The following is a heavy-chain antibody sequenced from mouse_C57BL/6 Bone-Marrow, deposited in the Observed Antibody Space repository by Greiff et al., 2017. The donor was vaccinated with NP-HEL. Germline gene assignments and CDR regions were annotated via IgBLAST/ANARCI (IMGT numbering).Heavy chain of an antibody. CDR3: AREGGLRRRTYAMDY. CDR2: INYDGSST. D-gene: IGHD2-4*01. J-gene: IGHJ4*01. CDR1: GFTFSDYS. Sequence: EVMLVESEGGLVQPGSSMKLSCTASGFTFSDYSMAWVRQVPEKGLEWVANINYDGSSTYYLDSLKSRFIISRENAKNILYLQMSSLKSEDTATYYCAREGGLRRRTYAMDYWGQGTSVTVSS. V-gene: IGHV5-16*01.